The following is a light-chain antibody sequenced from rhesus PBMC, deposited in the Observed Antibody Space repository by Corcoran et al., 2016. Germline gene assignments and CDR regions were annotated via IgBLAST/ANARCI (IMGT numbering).Light chain of an antibody. CDR3: QQGNSIPLT. CDR2: RTS. J-gene: IGKJ4*01. V-gene: IGKV3-42*01. Sequence: EIVLTQSPTSMAVSQGERVTISCTASSSVSTSYLHWYQQKPGFPPRLLVYRTSSLASGGPARFSGSGSGTSYTLTISSMEAEDAANYYCQQGNSIPLTVGGGTKVEIK. CDR1: SSVSTS.